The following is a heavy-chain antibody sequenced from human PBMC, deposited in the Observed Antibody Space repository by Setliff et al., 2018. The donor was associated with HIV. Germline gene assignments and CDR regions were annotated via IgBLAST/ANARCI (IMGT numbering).Heavy chain of an antibody. CDR3: ARDLTGYSGYPGY. CDR1: GYTFTSYA. CDR2: INAGNGNT. V-gene: IGHV1-3*01. J-gene: IGHJ4*02. D-gene: IGHD5-12*01. Sequence: ASVKVSCKASGYTFTSYAMHWVRQAPGQRLEWMGWINAGNGNTKYSQKFQGRVTITRDTSATTAYMELSSLRSEDTAVYYCARDLTGYSGYPGYWGQGTLVTVSS.